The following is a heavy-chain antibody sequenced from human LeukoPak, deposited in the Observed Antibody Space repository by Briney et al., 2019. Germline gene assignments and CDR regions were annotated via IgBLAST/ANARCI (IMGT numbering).Heavy chain of an antibody. CDR1: GGSISSYY. D-gene: IGHD6-19*01. CDR2: IYYSGST. CDR3: ARVSRRQWLVRGNYFDY. Sequence: PSETLSLTCTVSGGSISSYYWSWIRQPPGKGLEWIGYIYYSGSTNYNPSLKSRVTISVDTSKNQFSLKLSSVTAADTAVYYCARVSRRQWLVRGNYFDYWGQGTLVTVSS. J-gene: IGHJ4*02. V-gene: IGHV4-59*01.